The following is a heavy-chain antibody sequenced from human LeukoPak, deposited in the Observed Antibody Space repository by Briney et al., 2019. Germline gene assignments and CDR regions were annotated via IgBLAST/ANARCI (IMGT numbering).Heavy chain of an antibody. V-gene: IGHV3-9*03. CDR3: AKGIGPYYYDSSGYYLCDAFHI. D-gene: IGHD3-22*01. J-gene: IGHJ3*02. CDR1: GFIFDDYA. CDR2: ISWNGDSI. Sequence: GGSLRLSCAASGFIFDDYAMHWVRQAPRKGLEWVSGISWNGDSIGYADSVKGRFTISRDNAKNSLYLQMNSLRAEDMAFYYCAKGIGPYYYDSSGYYLCDAFHIWGQGTMVTVSS.